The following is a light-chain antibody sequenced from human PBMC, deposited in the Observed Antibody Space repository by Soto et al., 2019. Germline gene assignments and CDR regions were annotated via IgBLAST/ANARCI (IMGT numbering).Light chain of an antibody. CDR2: EVS. V-gene: IGLV2-14*01. Sequence: QSVLTQPASVSGSPGQSITISCTGTSSDVGGYKFVSWYQHHPGKAPKLMIYEVSNRPSGVSNRFSGSKSGNTASLTISGLQAEDEAYYYCRSYTPSSPYLFGTGTKLTV. CDR3: RSYTPSSPYL. J-gene: IGLJ1*01. CDR1: SSDVGGYKF.